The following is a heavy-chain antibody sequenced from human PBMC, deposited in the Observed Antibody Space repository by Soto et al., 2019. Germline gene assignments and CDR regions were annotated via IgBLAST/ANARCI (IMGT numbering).Heavy chain of an antibody. CDR1: GGSFSGYY. D-gene: IGHD3-10*01. CDR3: ARAGFGELLRYFDY. J-gene: IGHJ4*02. Sequence: SETLSLTSAVYGGSFSGYYWSCIRQPPGKGLEWIGEINNSGSTNYNPSLKSRVTISVDTSKNQFSLKLSSVTAADTAVYYCARAGFGELLRYFDYWGQGTQVTVSS. CDR2: INNSGST. V-gene: IGHV4-34*01.